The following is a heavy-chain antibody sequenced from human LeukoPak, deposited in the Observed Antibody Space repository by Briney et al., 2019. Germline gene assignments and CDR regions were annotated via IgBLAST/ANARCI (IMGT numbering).Heavy chain of an antibody. V-gene: IGHV3-23*01. J-gene: IGHJ4*02. D-gene: IGHD6-19*01. Sequence: GGSLRLSCAASGFTFSSYAMSWVRQAPGKGLEWVSAISGSGGSTYYADSVKGRFTISRDNSKNTLYLQMNSLRAEDTAVYYCARVTDGGWYFDYWGQGTLVTVSS. CDR1: GFTFSSYA. CDR3: ARVTDGGWYFDY. CDR2: ISGSGGST.